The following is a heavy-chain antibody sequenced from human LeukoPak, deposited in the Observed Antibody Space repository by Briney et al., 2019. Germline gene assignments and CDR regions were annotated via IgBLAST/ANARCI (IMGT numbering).Heavy chain of an antibody. CDR2: INHSGST. CDR1: GGSFSGYY. D-gene: IGHD6-13*01. V-gene: IGHV4-34*01. CDR3: ARGQPRRIAAAARGWFDP. J-gene: IGHJ5*02. Sequence: SETLSLTCAVYGGSFSGYYWSWIRQPPGKGLEWIGEINHSGSTNYNPSLKSRVTISVDTSKNQFSLKLSSVTAADTAVYYCARGQPRRIAAAARGWFDPWGQGTLVTVSS.